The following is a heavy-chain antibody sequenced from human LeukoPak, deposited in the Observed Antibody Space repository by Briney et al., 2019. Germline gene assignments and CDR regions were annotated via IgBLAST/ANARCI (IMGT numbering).Heavy chain of an antibody. CDR2: IYPGDSDT. CDR3: ARRFYPDSTGYSLDC. V-gene: IGHV5-51*01. Sequence: GESLQISCKGSGYSFTNYWIGWVRQMPGKGLEWMGIIYPGDSDTRYSPSFEGQVTISANKSINTAYLQWSRLKASDTAMYYCARRFYPDSTGYSLDCWGQGTLVTVSS. D-gene: IGHD3-22*01. J-gene: IGHJ4*02. CDR1: GYSFTNYW.